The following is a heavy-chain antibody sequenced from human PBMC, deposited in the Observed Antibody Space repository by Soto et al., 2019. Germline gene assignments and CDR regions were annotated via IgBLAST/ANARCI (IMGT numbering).Heavy chain of an antibody. D-gene: IGHD3-10*01. Sequence: QVQLVQSGAEVKKPGASVKVSCKASGYTFTSYDINWVRQATGQGLEWLGWMNPNSGDTGYVQKFQGRVTLTRSTSIGTAYMELSSLTSEDTAIYYCARDFGSNSGWFDPWGQGTLVTVSS. CDR3: ARDFGSNSGWFDP. CDR1: GYTFTSYD. CDR2: MNPNSGDT. V-gene: IGHV1-8*01. J-gene: IGHJ5*02.